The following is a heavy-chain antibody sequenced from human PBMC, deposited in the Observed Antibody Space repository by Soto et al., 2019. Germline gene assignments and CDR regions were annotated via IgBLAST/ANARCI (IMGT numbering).Heavy chain of an antibody. Sequence: SETLSLTCAVYGGSFSGYYWSWIRQPPGKGLEWIGEINHSGSTNYNPSLKSRVTISVDTSKNQFSLRLNSVTAADTAVYYCARQHYYDSSGYYTWNWGQGTLVTVSS. V-gene: IGHV4-34*01. CDR2: INHSGST. CDR3: ARQHYYDSSGYYTWN. CDR1: GGSFSGYY. J-gene: IGHJ4*02. D-gene: IGHD3-22*01.